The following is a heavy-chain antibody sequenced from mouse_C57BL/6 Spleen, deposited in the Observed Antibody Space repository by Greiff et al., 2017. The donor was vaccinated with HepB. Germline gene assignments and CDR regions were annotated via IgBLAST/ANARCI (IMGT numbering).Heavy chain of an antibody. V-gene: IGHV1-22*01. CDR2: INPNNGGT. CDR1: GYTFTDYN. J-gene: IGHJ2*01. Sequence: EVKLVESGPELVKPGASVKMSCKASGYTFTDYNMHWVKQSHGKSLEWIGYINPNNGGTSYNQKFKGKATLTVNKSSSTAYMELRSLTSEDSAVYYCAREGTIDSFFDYWGQGTTLTVSS. D-gene: IGHD2-4*01. CDR3: AREGTIDSFFDY.